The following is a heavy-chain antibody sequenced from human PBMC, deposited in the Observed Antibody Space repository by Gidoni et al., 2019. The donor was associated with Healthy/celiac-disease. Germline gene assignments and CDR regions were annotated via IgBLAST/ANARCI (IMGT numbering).Heavy chain of an antibody. D-gene: IGHD4-17*01. CDR1: GFTFSSYG. J-gene: IGHJ4*02. Sequence: QVQLVESGGGVVQPGRSLRLSCAASGFTFSSYGMHWVRQAPGKGLEWVEVISYDGSNKYYADSVKGRFTISRDNSKNTLYLQMNSLRAEDTAVYYCAKDLGDYGGYWGQGTLVTVSS. CDR2: ISYDGSNK. V-gene: IGHV3-30*18. CDR3: AKDLGDYGGY.